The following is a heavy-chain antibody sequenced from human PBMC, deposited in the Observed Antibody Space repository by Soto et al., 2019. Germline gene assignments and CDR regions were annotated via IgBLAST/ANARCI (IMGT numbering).Heavy chain of an antibody. V-gene: IGHV1-8*01. CDR1: GYTFTSYD. CDR3: ERTLYGDTVDY. J-gene: IGHJ4*02. Sequence: QVQLVQSGAEVKKPGASVKVSCKASGYTFTSYDINCVRQATGQGLEWMGWMNDNSGNTGYAQKFHGRVTMTRNTSINTAYMELSSLRAQDTAVYYCERTLYGDTVDYWGQGTLVTVSS. D-gene: IGHD4-17*01. CDR2: MNDNSGNT.